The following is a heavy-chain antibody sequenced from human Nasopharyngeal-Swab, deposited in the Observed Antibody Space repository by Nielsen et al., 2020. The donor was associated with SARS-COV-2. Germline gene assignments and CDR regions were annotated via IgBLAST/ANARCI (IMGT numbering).Heavy chain of an antibody. V-gene: IGHV1-18*04. CDR2: ITGKNGNA. CDR1: DYSFNKNT. Sequence: ASVKVSCKASDYSFNKNTVSWVRQGPGQGLEWMGWITGKNGNALYAETLQGRITMTTDTSTNTAYMELRSLRSDDTAAYYCATSATFGPGGAGDYWGQGTLVTVSS. CDR3: ATSATFGPGGAGDY. D-gene: IGHD2-8*02. J-gene: IGHJ4*02.